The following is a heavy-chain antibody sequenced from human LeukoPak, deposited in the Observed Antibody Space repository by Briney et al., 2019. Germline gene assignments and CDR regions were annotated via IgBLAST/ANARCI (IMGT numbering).Heavy chain of an antibody. CDR1: GFTVSSNY. Sequence: GSLRLSCAASGFTVSSNYMSWVRQAPGKGLEWVSIIHTGGTIYYADSVKGRFTISRDNAKNSLYLQMNSLRAEDTAVYYCAKDLLYSGYDSLDYWGQGTLVTVSS. V-gene: IGHV3-53*01. D-gene: IGHD5-12*01. CDR3: AKDLLYSGYDSLDY. J-gene: IGHJ4*02. CDR2: IHTGGTI.